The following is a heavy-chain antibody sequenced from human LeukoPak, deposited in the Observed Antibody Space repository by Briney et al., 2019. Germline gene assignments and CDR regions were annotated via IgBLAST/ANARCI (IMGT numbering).Heavy chain of an antibody. D-gene: IGHD5-24*01. CDR3: ARGPRDGYNSHFDY. CDR2: IYYTGST. Sequence: PSETLSLTCTVSGDSISSGGYYWSWIRQHPGKVLEWIGYIYYTGSTYYNPSLKSRVTISVDTSKNQLSLRLSPVTAADTAVYYCARGPRDGYNSHFDYWAREPWSPSPQ. CDR1: GDSISSGGYY. J-gene: IGHJ4*02. V-gene: IGHV4-31*03.